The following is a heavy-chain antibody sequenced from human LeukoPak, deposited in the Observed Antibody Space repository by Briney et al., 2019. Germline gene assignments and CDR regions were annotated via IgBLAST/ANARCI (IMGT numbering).Heavy chain of an antibody. CDR3: ARDWNRYAY. CDR1: GASISSTSYY. CDR2: TYYRGTT. D-gene: IGHD1-1*01. Sequence: SETLSLTCTVSGASISSTSYYWGWIRQPPGKGLEWIGSTYYRGTTYYNPSLKSRVTISVDTSKNQFSLKLSSVTAADTAVYYCARDWNRYAYWGQGTLVTVSS. V-gene: IGHV4-39*07. J-gene: IGHJ4*02.